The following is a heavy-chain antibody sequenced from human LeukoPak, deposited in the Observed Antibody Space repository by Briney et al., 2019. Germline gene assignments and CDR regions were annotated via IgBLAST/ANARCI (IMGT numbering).Heavy chain of an antibody. V-gene: IGHV3-23*01. J-gene: IGHJ6*02. CDR1: GFTFSSYA. Sequence: GGSLRLSCAASGFTFSSYAMSWVRQAPGKGLEWVSAISGSGGSTYYADSVKGRFTISRDNSKNTLYLQMNSLRAEDMAVYYCAKDTAARRGPYGMDVWGQGTTVTVSS. D-gene: IGHD6-6*01. CDR2: ISGSGGST. CDR3: AKDTAARRGPYGMDV.